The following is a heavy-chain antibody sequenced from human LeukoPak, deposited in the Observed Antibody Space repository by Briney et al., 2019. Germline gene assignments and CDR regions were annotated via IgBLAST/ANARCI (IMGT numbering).Heavy chain of an antibody. CDR3: ARPENLGAPHVDDAFDI. Sequence: PGGSLRLSCAASGFSFSTYNMNWVRQAPGKGLEWVSSISSTSSFIYYADSVKGRFTISRDNAKNSLYLQMNSLRAEDTAVYYCARPENLGAPHVDDAFDIWGQGTMVTVSS. CDR2: ISSTSSFI. D-gene: IGHD1-26*01. V-gene: IGHV3-21*01. J-gene: IGHJ3*02. CDR1: GFSFSTYN.